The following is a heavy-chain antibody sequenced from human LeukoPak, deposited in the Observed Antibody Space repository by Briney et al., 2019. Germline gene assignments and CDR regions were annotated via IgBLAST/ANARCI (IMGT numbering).Heavy chain of an antibody. CDR3: AKGRGYCTGGSCYSDY. CDR2: ISGSDGST. D-gene: IGHD2-15*01. J-gene: IGHJ4*02. Sequence: GGSLRLCCTASGFTFSNYAMSWVRQAPGKGLEWVSTISGSDGSTYYADSVKGRFTISRDNSKNTLYLQMNSLRVEHTAIYYCAKGRGYCTGGSCYSDYWGQGTLVTVSS. V-gene: IGHV3-23*01. CDR1: GFTFSNYA.